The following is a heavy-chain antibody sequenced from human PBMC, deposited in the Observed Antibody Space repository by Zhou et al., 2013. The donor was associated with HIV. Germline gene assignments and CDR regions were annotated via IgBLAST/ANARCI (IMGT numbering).Heavy chain of an antibody. CDR3: ANAVYSANSRAEYFQY. Sequence: QVQLVQSGTEVKKPGASLKVSCKASGYNFNSYGITWVRQAPGQRLEWMGWINPGKGNTKYSQNLQGRVTISRDTSATTAYMELRSLKSDDTAFYYCANAVYSANSRAEYFQYWGQGTLVTVSS. CDR2: INPGKGNT. D-gene: IGHD6-13*01. J-gene: IGHJ1*01. CDR1: GYNFNSYG. V-gene: IGHV1-18*04.